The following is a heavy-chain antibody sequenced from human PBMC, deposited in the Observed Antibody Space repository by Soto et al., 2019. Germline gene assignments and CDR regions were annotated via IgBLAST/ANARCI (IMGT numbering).Heavy chain of an antibody. CDR2: IYFTGST. V-gene: IGHV4-31*03. D-gene: IGHD6-19*01. CDR1: GHSLSSGGYY. Sequence: SETLSLTCTVSGHSLSSGGYYWSWIRQHPGKGLEWVGYIYFTGSTLYNPSLKSRLAMSLDTSKNQFSLRLTSVTAADTAVYFCARDWGSSGWPNWGQGTLVTVSS. J-gene: IGHJ4*02. CDR3: ARDWGSSGWPN.